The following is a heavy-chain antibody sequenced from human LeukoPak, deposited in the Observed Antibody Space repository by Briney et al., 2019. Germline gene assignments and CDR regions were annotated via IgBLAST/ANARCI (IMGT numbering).Heavy chain of an antibody. D-gene: IGHD2-2*01. CDR3: ARVKDCSSTSCFYYYYYMDV. J-gene: IGHJ6*03. CDR1: GFTFSDYY. Sequence: PGGSLRLSCAASGFTFSDYYMSWIRQAPGKGLEWVSYISSSGSTIYYADSVKGRFNISRDNAKNSLYLQMNSLRAEDTAVYYCARVKDCSSTSCFYYYYYMDVWGKGTTVTVCS. CDR2: ISSSGSTI. V-gene: IGHV3-11*01.